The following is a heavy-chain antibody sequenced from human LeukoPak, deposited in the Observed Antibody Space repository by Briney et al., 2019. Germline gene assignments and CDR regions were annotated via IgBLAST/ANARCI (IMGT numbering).Heavy chain of an antibody. CDR1: GYTFTGYY. D-gene: IGHD3-22*01. CDR3: ARSVYYYDSSGYYKPYFDY. J-gene: IGHJ4*02. CDR2: TNPNSGGT. Sequence: ASVKVSCKASGYTFTGYYMHWVRQAPGQGLEWMGWTNPNSGGTNYAQKFQGRVTMTRDTSISTAYMELSRLRSDDTAVYYCARSVYYYDSSGYYKPYFDYWGQGTLVTVSS. V-gene: IGHV1-2*02.